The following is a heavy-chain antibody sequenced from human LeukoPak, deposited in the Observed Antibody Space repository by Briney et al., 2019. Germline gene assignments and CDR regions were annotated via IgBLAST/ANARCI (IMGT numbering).Heavy chain of an antibody. V-gene: IGHV3-21*04. Sequence: PGGSLRLSCAASGFTFSSYSMNWVRLAPGKGLEWVSSISSSSSYIYYSDSVKGRFTISRDNAKNSLYLQMNSLRAEDTALYYCAKEPYYDSNGYLDYWGQGTLVTVSS. J-gene: IGHJ4*02. CDR2: ISSSSSYI. D-gene: IGHD3-22*01. CDR3: AKEPYYDSNGYLDY. CDR1: GFTFSSYS.